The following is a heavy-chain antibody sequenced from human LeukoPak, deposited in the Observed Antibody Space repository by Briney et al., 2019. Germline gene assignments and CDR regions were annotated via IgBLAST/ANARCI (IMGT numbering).Heavy chain of an antibody. CDR2: IWYDGSNK. Sequence: RSLRLSCAASGFTFSSYAMHWVRQAPGKGLEWVAVIWYDGSNKYYADSVKGRFTISRDNSKKTLYLQMNSLRAEDTAVYYCARDSRGYGDYVGALYYFDYWGQGTLVTVSS. J-gene: IGHJ4*02. CDR3: ARDSRGYGDYVGALYYFDY. D-gene: IGHD4-17*01. V-gene: IGHV3-33*01. CDR1: GFTFSSYA.